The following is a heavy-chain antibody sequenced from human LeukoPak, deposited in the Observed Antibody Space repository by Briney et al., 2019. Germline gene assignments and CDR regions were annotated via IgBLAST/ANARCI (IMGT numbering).Heavy chain of an antibody. D-gene: IGHD5-24*01. J-gene: IGHJ2*01. CDR3: ARRGRWLGRHWYFDL. CDR1: GGSISSYY. CDR2: IYYSGST. Sequence: SETLSLTCTVSGGSISSYYWSWIRQPPGKGLEWIGYIYYSGSTNYNPSLKSRVTISVDTSKNQFSLKLSSVTAADTAVYYCARRGRWLGRHWYFDLWGRGTLVTVSS. V-gene: IGHV4-59*08.